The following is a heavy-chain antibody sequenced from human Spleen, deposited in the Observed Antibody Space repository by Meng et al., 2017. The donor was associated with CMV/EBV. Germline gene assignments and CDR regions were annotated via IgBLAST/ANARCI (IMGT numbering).Heavy chain of an antibody. CDR3: ARSYWSGYSNWFDP. D-gene: IGHD3-3*01. J-gene: IGHJ5*02. Sequence: SGGSNSTGDYYCSWISKPPGKGLEWVGYLYYTGSTYHNPYLKSRVTISVDTSKNQFSLNLSSVTAADTAVYYCARSYWSGYSNWFDPWGQGTLVTVSS. CDR2: LYYTGST. V-gene: IGHV4-30-4*08. CDR1: GGSNSTGDYY.